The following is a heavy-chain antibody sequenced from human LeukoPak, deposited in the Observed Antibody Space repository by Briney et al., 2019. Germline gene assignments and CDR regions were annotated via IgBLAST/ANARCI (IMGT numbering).Heavy chain of an antibody. J-gene: IGHJ4*02. D-gene: IGHD1-26*01. CDR1: GFTVSSNY. V-gene: IGHV3-23*01. CDR2: ISGTGGTT. CDR3: AKDRRGGSYPFDC. Sequence: GGSLRLSCAASGFTVSSNYMSWVRQAPGKGLEWVSTISGTGGTTHDADSVRGRFTISRDNSKDTLYLQMNSLTVEDTAVYYCAKDRRGGSYPFDCWGQGTLVTVSS.